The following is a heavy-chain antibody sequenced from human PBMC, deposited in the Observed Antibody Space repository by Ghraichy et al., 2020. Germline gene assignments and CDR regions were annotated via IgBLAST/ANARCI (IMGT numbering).Heavy chain of an antibody. CDR1: GFTFDDYG. V-gene: IGHV3-20*04. CDR3: ARDPHITLIVTYYYGMDV. CDR2: INWNGGST. D-gene: IGHD3-22*01. Sequence: GGSLRLSCAASGFTFDDYGMSWVRQAPGKGLEWVSGINWNGGSTGYADSVKGRFTISRDNAKNSLYLQMNSLRAEDTALYYCARDPHITLIVTYYYGMDVWGQGTTVTVSS. J-gene: IGHJ6*02.